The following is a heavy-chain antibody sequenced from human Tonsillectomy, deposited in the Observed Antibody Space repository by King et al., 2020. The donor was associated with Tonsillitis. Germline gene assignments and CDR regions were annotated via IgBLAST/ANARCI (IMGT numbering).Heavy chain of an antibody. Sequence: QLQESGPGLVKPSETLSLTCTVSGYSISSGYYWGWIRQPPGKGLEWIGSIYHSGSTYNNPSLKSRVTISVDTSKNQFSLKLSSVTAADTAVYYCARVPDFWKKYFDYWGQGTLVTVSS. V-gene: IGHV4-38-2*02. J-gene: IGHJ4*02. CDR3: ARVPDFWKKYFDY. CDR2: IYHSGST. CDR1: GYSISSGYY. D-gene: IGHD3-3*01.